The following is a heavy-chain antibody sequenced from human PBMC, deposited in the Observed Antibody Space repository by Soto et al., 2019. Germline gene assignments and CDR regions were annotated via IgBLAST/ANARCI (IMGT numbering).Heavy chain of an antibody. Sequence: QVQLVQSGAEVKKPGSSMKVSCTASGGTFNTFAINWVRQAPGQGLEWMGGIIPIFGGPNYAEKFHGRVTITADEATSTMHMELSSLTSEDTAVYYCAIRHLRDQLLSPRVLCGLDVWGRGTTV. V-gene: IGHV1-69*01. D-gene: IGHD2-2*01. CDR2: IIPIFGGP. J-gene: IGHJ6*02. CDR1: GGTFNTFA. CDR3: AIRHLRDQLLSPRVLCGLDV.